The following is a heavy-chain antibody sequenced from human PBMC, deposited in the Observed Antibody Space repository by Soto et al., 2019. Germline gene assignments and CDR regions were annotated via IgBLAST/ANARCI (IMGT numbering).Heavy chain of an antibody. CDR2: MNPNSGDT. CDR3: ARGPGSSDWRFSYYYMDV. Sequence: QVQLVQSGAEVKKPGASVKVSCTFTSYDINWVRQAAGQGLEWMAWMNPNSGDTRYAQKFQGRVTMTRXTXXXKXXMELSHLRSEDTAVYYCARGPGSSDWRFSYYYMDVWDQGTTVTVSS. J-gene: IGHJ6*02. CDR1: FTSYD. D-gene: IGHD6-19*01. V-gene: IGHV1-8*01.